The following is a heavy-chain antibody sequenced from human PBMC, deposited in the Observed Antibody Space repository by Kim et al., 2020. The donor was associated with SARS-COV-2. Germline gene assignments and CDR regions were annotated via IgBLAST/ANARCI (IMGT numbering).Heavy chain of an antibody. Sequence: GESLKISCKGSGYSFTSYWISWVRQMPGKGLEWMGRIDPSDSYTNYSPSFQGHVTISAYKSISTAYLQWSSLKASDTAMYYCSRLPGPVSYYYDSSGGDDAFDNWGQGKTVSVSS. V-gene: IGHV5-10-1*01. D-gene: IGHD3-22*01. CDR2: IDPSDSYT. CDR3: SRLPGPVSYYYDSSGGDDAFDN. CDR1: GYSFTSYW. J-gene: IGHJ3*02.